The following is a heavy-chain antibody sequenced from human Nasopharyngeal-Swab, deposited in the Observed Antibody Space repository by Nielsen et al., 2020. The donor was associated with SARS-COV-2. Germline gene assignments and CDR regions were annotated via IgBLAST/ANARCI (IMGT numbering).Heavy chain of an antibody. CDR2: FDPEDGET. J-gene: IGHJ4*02. Sequence: ASVKVSCKVSGYTLTELSMHWVRQAPGKGLEWMGGFDPEDGETIYAQKFQGRVTMTEDTSTDTAYVELSSLRSEDTAVYYCATGYAIAAAGTIDYWGQGTLVTVSS. D-gene: IGHD6-13*01. CDR3: ATGYAIAAAGTIDY. CDR1: GYTLTELS. V-gene: IGHV1-24*01.